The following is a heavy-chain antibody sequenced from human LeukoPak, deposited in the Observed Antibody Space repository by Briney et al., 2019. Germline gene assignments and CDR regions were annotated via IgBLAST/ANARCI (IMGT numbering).Heavy chain of an antibody. J-gene: IGHJ4*02. CDR1: GFPFSSYA. V-gene: IGHV3-23*01. D-gene: IGHD2-21*01. CDR3: AKRPSAYCYEGGCYFNY. CDR2: ISASGANT. Sequence: GGSLRLSCAASGFPFSSYAMSWVRQAPGRGLEWVSAISASGANTYYADSVQGRFTISRDNTKDTLYLQMITLRAEDTAIYYCAKRPSAYCYEGGCYFNYWGQGTLVIVSS.